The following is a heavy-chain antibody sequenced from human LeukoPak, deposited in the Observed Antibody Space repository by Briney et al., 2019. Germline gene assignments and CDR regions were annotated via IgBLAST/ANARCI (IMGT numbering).Heavy chain of an antibody. V-gene: IGHV4-59*01. D-gene: IGHD2-2*01. CDR3: ARGDFCSSTNCYLRPMDV. J-gene: IGHJ6*03. CDR1: GGSIINYY. CDR2: IYYSGST. Sequence: SSETLSLTCNVSGGSIINYYWTWVRQPPGKGLEWIGYIYYSGSTTYNPSLKSRVTMSVDTAKNQFSLKLRSVTAADTAVYYCARGDFCSSTNCYLRPMDVWGKGTTVTVSS.